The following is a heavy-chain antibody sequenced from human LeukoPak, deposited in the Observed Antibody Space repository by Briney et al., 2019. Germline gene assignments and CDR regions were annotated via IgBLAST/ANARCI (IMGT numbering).Heavy chain of an antibody. CDR3: ATAVSVAGDS. CDR1: GFTFSTNW. J-gene: IGHJ5*01. CDR2: IKPDGSET. Sequence: PGGSLRLSCAASGFTFSTNWMSWFRQAPGKGLEWVAHIKPDGSETYYVDSVKGRFTISRDNAKYSLYLQMNSLRAEDTAVYYCATAVSVAGDSWGQGTLVTVSS. V-gene: IGHV3-7*01. D-gene: IGHD6-19*01.